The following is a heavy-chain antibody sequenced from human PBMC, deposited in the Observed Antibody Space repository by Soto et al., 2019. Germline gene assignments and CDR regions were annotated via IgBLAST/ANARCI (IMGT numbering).Heavy chain of an antibody. CDR1: GFTFSSYS. Sequence: TGGSLRLSCAASGFTFSSYSMNWVRQAPGKGLEWVANIKQDGSEKYYVDSVKGRFTISRDNAKNSLYLQMNSLRAEDTAVYYCARDSDYGDYYFDYWGQGTLVSVSS. CDR3: ARDSDYGDYYFDY. CDR2: IKQDGSEK. D-gene: IGHD4-17*01. V-gene: IGHV3-7*01. J-gene: IGHJ4*02.